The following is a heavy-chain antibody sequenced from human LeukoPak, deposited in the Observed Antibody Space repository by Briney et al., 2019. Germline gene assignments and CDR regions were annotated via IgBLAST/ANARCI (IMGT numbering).Heavy chain of an antibody. D-gene: IGHD3-10*01. CDR2: ISKDGNTK. CDR3: ARESYSRNSPGDLDT. Sequence: GGSLRLSCEASGLSLNNYAIHWVRQAPGKGLEWVAVISKDGNTKFYADSVTGRFTISRDYSRDNFYLQMTSLRTQDAAQYYCARESYSRNSPGDLDTWGQGVLVTVSS. CDR1: GLSLNNYA. J-gene: IGHJ5*02. V-gene: IGHV3-30-3*01.